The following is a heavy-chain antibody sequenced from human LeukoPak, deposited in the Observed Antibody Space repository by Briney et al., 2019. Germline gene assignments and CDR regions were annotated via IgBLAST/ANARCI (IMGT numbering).Heavy chain of an antibody. CDR3: AGDGKDAFDI. Sequence: SETLSLTCTVSGASMSSYYWNWIRQPPGKGLEWIGYVFYTGSTNYNPSLKGRVTISIDMSKNQFSLNLSSVTAADTAVYYCAGDGKDAFDIWGQGTMVTVSS. CDR2: VFYTGST. CDR1: GASMSSYY. D-gene: IGHD4-23*01. V-gene: IGHV4-59*01. J-gene: IGHJ3*02.